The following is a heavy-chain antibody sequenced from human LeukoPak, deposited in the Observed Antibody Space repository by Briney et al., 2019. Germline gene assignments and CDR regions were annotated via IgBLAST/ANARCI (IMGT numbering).Heavy chain of an antibody. Sequence: ASVKVSCKASGYTFTSYGISWVRQAPGQGLEWMGWTSAYNGNTNYAQKLQGRVTMTTDTSTSTAYMELRSLRSDDTAVYYCARAGYCSSTSCYRDFDYWGQGTLVTVSS. J-gene: IGHJ4*02. CDR3: ARAGYCSSTSCYRDFDY. CDR1: GYTFTSYG. V-gene: IGHV1-18*01. CDR2: TSAYNGNT. D-gene: IGHD2-2*01.